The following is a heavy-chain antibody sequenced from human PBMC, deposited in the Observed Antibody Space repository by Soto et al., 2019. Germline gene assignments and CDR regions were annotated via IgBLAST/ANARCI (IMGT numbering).Heavy chain of an antibody. D-gene: IGHD5-18*01. CDR1: GYTFTTYY. J-gene: IGHJ6*02. CDR2: INPSGGSI. V-gene: IGHV1-46*01. Sequence: ASVKVSCKASGYTFTTYYIHWVRQTPGQGLEWMEVINPSGGSINYAQKFQGRVTMTRDTSASTAYMELSSLRSEDTAVYYCARDRRGYSYGSTYWYGMDVWGQGTTVTVSS. CDR3: ARDRRGYSYGSTYWYGMDV.